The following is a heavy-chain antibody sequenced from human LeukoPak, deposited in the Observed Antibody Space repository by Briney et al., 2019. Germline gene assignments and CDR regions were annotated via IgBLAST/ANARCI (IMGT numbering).Heavy chain of an antibody. D-gene: IGHD2-15*01. CDR3: ARGLYCRGGSCYGYYFDY. V-gene: IGHV1-8*01. CDR1: GYTFTSYD. J-gene: IGHJ4*02. Sequence: ASVKVSCKASGYTFTSYDINWVRQATGQGLEWMGWMNPNSGNTGYAQKFQGRVTMTRNTSISTAYMELSSLRSEDTAVYYCARGLYCRGGSCYGYYFDYWGQGTLVTVSS. CDR2: MNPNSGNT.